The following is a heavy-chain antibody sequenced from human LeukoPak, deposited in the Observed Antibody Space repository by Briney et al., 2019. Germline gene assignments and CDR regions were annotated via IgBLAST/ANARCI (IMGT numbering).Heavy chain of an antibody. V-gene: IGHV5-51*01. CDR1: GYSFTSYW. D-gene: IGHD3-10*01. CDR2: IYPGDSDT. J-gene: IGHJ5*02. CDR3: ARLGSDYYYAPNWFDP. Sequence: GESLKISCKGSGYSFTSYWIGWVRQMPGKGLEWMGIIYPGDSDTRYSPSFQGQVTISADKPISTAYLQWSSLKASDTAMYYCARLGSDYYYAPNWFDPWGQGTLVTVSS.